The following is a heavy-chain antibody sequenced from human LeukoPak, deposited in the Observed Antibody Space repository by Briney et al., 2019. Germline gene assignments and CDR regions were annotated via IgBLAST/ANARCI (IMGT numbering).Heavy chain of an antibody. Sequence: ASVKVSCKASGYTFTGYYMHWVRQAPGQGLEWMGWINPNSGGTNYAQKFQGRVTMTRNTSISTAYMELSSLRSEDTAVYYCARGLVRLGSWYYYYMDVWGKGTTVTISS. J-gene: IGHJ6*03. CDR1: GYTFTGYY. CDR2: INPNSGGT. CDR3: ARGLVRLGSWYYYYMDV. V-gene: IGHV1-2*02. D-gene: IGHD6-6*01.